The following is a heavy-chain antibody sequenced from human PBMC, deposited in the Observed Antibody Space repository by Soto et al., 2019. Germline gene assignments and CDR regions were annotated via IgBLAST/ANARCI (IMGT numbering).Heavy chain of an antibody. Sequence: SETLSLTCAVYGGSFSGYYWSWIRQPPGKGLEWIGEINHSGSTNYNPSLKSRVTISVDTSKNQFSLKLSSVTAADTAVHYCARERRYYDSSGYYRRYNWFDPWGQGTLVTVSS. V-gene: IGHV4-34*01. CDR2: INHSGST. CDR3: ARERRYYDSSGYYRRYNWFDP. J-gene: IGHJ5*02. D-gene: IGHD3-22*01. CDR1: GGSFSGYY.